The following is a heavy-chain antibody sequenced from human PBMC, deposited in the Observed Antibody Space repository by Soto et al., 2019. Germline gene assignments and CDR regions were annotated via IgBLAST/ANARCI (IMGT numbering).Heavy chain of an antibody. J-gene: IGHJ6*02. V-gene: IGHV6-1*01. D-gene: IGHD1-20*01. CDR1: GDSVSSNSVT. CDR3: ARRGNWNSYGMDV. CDR2: TYYRSKWYN. Sequence: PSQTLSLTCAISGDSVSSNSVTWNWIRQSPSRGLEWLGRTYYRSKWYNDYAVSVKSRVTINSDTSKNQFSLQLNSVTPEDTAVYYCARRGNWNSYGMDVWGQGTTVTVSS.